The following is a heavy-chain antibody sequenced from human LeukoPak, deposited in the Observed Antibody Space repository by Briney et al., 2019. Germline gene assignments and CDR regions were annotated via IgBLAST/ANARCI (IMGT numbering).Heavy chain of an antibody. J-gene: IGHJ4*02. D-gene: IGHD5-24*01. CDR2: IWYDGSNQ. CDR1: GFTFSSYG. Sequence: GRSLRLSCAASGFTFSSYGMQWVRQAPGKGLEWVSLIWYDGSNQYHADSVKGRFTISRDNSKNTLYLRMNSLRAEDTAVYFCARDYGYNLDYWGQGTLVTVSS. CDR3: ARDYGYNLDY. V-gene: IGHV3-33*01.